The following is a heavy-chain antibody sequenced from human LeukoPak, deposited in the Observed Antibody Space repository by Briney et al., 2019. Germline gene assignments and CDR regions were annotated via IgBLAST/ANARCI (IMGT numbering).Heavy chain of an antibody. Sequence: GGSLRLSCAASGFTFSNAWMSWVRRAPGKGLEWVGRIKSKTDGGTTDYAAPVKGRFTISRDDSKNTLYLQMNSLKTEDTAVYSCTTAADYGDYISYGMDVRGQGTTVTVSS. V-gene: IGHV3-15*01. J-gene: IGHJ6*02. CDR3: TTAADYGDYISYGMDV. CDR1: GFTFSNAW. D-gene: IGHD4-17*01. CDR2: IKSKTDGGTT.